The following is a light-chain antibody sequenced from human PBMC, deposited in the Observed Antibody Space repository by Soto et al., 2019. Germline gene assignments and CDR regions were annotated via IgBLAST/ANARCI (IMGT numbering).Light chain of an antibody. CDR1: QSVSSS. CDR2: EAS. Sequence: EIVMTQSPGTLSVSPGERATLSCRASQSVSSSLAWYQQKPGQAPRLLMYEASNRATGVPARFSGSGSGTDFTLTISSLEPEDFAIYYCQQRRNWPPTFGQGTKVDIK. CDR3: QQRRNWPPT. V-gene: IGKV3-11*01. J-gene: IGKJ1*01.